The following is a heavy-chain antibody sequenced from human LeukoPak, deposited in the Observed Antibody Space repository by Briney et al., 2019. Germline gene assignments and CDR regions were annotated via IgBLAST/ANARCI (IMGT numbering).Heavy chain of an antibody. CDR2: IYPGDSDT. CDR3: ARRGTTVSPAEY. J-gene: IGHJ4*02. Sequence: GESLKISCKGSGYNFTNYVIGWVRQMPGKGLEWMGTIYPGDSDTRYSPSFQGQVTISADKSSSTAYLQWSSLKASDTAMYYCARRGTTVSPAEYWGQGTLVTVSS. V-gene: IGHV5-51*01. D-gene: IGHD4-11*01. CDR1: GYNFTNYV.